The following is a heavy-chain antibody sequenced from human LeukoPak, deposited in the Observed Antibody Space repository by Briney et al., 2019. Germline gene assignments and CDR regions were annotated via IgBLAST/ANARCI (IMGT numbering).Heavy chain of an antibody. Sequence: SETLSLTCTVSGGSISSYYWSWIRQPPGKGLEWIGYIYYSGSTNYNPSLKSRVTISVDTSKNQFSLKLSSVTAADTAVYYCARDPLRGVPFDIWGQGTMVTVSS. J-gene: IGHJ3*02. CDR1: GGSISSYY. V-gene: IGHV4-59*01. D-gene: IGHD3-10*01. CDR3: ARDPLRGVPFDI. CDR2: IYYSGST.